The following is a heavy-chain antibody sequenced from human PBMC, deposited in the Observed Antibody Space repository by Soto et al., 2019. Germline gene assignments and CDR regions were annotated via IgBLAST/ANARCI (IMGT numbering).Heavy chain of an antibody. CDR1: GGTFSSYS. CDR3: ARVPKLPNLDYFDF. D-gene: IGHD1-1*01. V-gene: IGHV1-69*01. CDR2: IIPIFGAT. Sequence: QVQLVQSGAEVKKPGSSVKVSCKASGGTFSSYSISWVRQAPGQGLEWMGGIIPIFGATNYAQKFQARVNITADESTSAAYMELSSLRSEDRAVYYCARVPKLPNLDYFDFWGQGTLVTVFS. J-gene: IGHJ4*02.